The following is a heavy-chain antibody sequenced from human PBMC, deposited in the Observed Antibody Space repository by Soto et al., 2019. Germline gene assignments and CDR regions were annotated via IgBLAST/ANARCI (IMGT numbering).Heavy chain of an antibody. CDR3: ARDLFNNLGGMDV. Sequence: ASVKVSCKASGYTFTSYGIGWVRQAPGQELEWMGWISAYNGDTDYAQRFQGRVTMTTDASTSTAYMELRSLRNDDTAVYYCARDLFNNLGGMDVWGQGTTVTVSS. CDR1: GYTFTSYG. CDR2: ISAYNGDT. V-gene: IGHV1-18*01. D-gene: IGHD2-21*01. J-gene: IGHJ6*02.